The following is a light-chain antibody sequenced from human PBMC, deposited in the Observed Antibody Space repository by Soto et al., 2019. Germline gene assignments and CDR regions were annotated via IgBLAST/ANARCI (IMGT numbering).Light chain of an antibody. V-gene: IGLV1-40*01. Sequence: QSVLTQPPSVSGAPGQRVTVSCTGSSSNIGAGYDVHWYQQLPGTAPKLLIYGNSNRPSGVPDRFSGSKSGTSASLAITGLQAEDEADYYCPSSDSSLSALVFGGGTKVTVL. J-gene: IGLJ2*01. CDR1: SSNIGAGYD. CDR2: GNS. CDR3: PSSDSSLSALV.